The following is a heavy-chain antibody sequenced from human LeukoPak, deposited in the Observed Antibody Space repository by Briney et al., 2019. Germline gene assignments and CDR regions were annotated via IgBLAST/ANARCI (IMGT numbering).Heavy chain of an antibody. CDR2: ISGSGGST. J-gene: IGHJ4*02. V-gene: IGHV3-23*01. D-gene: IGHD6-19*01. CDR1: GFTFSSYA. Sequence: PGGSLRLSCAASGFTFSSYAMSWVRQAPGKGLEWVSAISGSGGSTHYADSVKGRFTISRDNSKNTLYLQMNSLRAEDTAVYYCAKDPGQWLVRGYFDYWGQGTLVTVSS. CDR3: AKDPGQWLVRGYFDY.